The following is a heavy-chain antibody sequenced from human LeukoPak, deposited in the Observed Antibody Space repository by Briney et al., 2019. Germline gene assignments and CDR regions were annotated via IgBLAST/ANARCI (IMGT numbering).Heavy chain of an antibody. V-gene: IGHV3-23*01. CDR3: AKDGSYYNFDY. D-gene: IGHD1-26*01. CDR1: GFTFSKYG. Sequence: PGGSLRLSCATSGFTFSKYGMSWVRPAPGKGLEWVSVISGSGGSTDYADSVKGRFTISRDNSKNTVYLQMNSLRAEDTAVYYCAKDGSYYNFDYWGQGSLVTVSS. CDR2: ISGSGGST. J-gene: IGHJ4*02.